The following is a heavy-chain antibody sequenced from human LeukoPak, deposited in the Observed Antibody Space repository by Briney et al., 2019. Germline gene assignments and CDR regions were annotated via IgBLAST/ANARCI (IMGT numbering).Heavy chain of an antibody. Sequence: GGSLRLSCAGSGFSFSDYWMSWRRQAPGEEPEGVANIKLFGDEQYYGDSVKGRFIISRDNAKNSLYLQMHSLRADDTAVYYCARALTTDHSGRWFDPWGQGTLVTVSS. D-gene: IGHD4-17*01. J-gene: IGHJ5*02. CDR1: GFSFSDYW. V-gene: IGHV3-7*01. CDR2: IKLFGDEQ. CDR3: ARALTTDHSGRWFDP.